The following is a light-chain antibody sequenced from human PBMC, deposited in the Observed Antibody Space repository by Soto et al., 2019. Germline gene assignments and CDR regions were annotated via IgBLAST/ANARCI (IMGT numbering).Light chain of an antibody. V-gene: IGKV1-9*01. CDR2: AAS. J-gene: IGKJ5*01. CDR1: QVISTS. CDR3: QQLFDSPIT. Sequence: DIEMTQSPSTLSACVGDTVTVTCRASQVISTSLAWYQVKQGKAPKLLIYAASTLESGVPSRFSATVSGTEFSLTITSLQTEDFATYYCQQLFDSPITFGQGTRLEIK.